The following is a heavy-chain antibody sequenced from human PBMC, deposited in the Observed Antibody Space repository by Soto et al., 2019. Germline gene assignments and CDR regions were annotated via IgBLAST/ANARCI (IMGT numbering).Heavy chain of an antibody. V-gene: IGHV1-2*02. CDR2: INPNSGGT. CDR1: GYTFTGYY. CDR3: ARDRGPLPAAIHGMDV. D-gene: IGHD2-2*02. Sequence: VASVKVSCKASGYTFTGYYMHWVRQAPGQGLEWMGWINPNSGGTNYAQKFQGRVTMTRDTSISTAYMELSRLRSDDTAVYYCARDRGPLPAAIHGMDVWGQGTTVTVSS. J-gene: IGHJ6*02.